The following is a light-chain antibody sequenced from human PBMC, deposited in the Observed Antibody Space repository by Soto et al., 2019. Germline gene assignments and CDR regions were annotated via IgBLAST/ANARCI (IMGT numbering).Light chain of an antibody. CDR3: QQYAKAPLT. V-gene: IGKV3-20*01. CDR1: QTLSNSF. J-gene: IGKJ1*01. CDR2: GAS. Sequence: EIVLTQSPGTLSLSPGERATLSCRASQTLSNSFIAWYQQKPGQAPRLVVYGASSRATGVPDRFSASGSGTDFTLTISRLEPEDFAVYYCQQYAKAPLTFGQGTKVDIK.